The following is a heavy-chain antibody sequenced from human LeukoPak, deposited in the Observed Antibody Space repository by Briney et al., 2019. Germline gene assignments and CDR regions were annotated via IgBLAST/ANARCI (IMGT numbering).Heavy chain of an antibody. CDR1: GFTFSSYD. CDR3: AREGGMTRDNYYYGMDV. J-gene: IGHJ6*02. V-gene: IGHV3-13*01. D-gene: IGHD1-14*01. Sequence: PGGSLRLSCAASGFTFSSYDMHWVRQATGKGLEWVSAIGTAGDTYYPGSVKGRFTISRENAKNSLYLQMNSLRAGDTAVYYCAREGGMTRDNYYYGMDVWGQGTTVTVSS. CDR2: IGTAGDT.